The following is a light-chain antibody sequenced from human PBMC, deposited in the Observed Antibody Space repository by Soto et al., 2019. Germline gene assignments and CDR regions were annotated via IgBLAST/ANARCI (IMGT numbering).Light chain of an antibody. J-gene: IGKJ2*01. CDR2: AAS. Sequence: DIQMTQSPSSLSASVGDRVTITCRASQSISSYLNWFQQKPGKAPNLLIYAASRLQSGVPSRFNGSGSGTDFTLTISSLQPEDFATYYCQQSYSTPRTFGQGTKLEIK. V-gene: IGKV1-39*01. CDR3: QQSYSTPRT. CDR1: QSISSY.